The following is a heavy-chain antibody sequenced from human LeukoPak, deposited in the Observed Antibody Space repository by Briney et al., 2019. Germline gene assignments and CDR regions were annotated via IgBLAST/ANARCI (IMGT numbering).Heavy chain of an antibody. D-gene: IGHD3-10*01. V-gene: IGHV3-23*01. CDR2: ISGSGGST. J-gene: IGHJ4*02. Sequence: GGSLRLSCAASGFTFSSYAMSWVRQAPGKGVEWVSAISGSGGSTYYADSVKGRFTISRDNSKNTLYLQMNSLRAEDTAVYYCAKDAGYGSGKLGFDYWGQGTLVTVSS. CDR3: AKDAGYGSGKLGFDY. CDR1: GFTFSSYA.